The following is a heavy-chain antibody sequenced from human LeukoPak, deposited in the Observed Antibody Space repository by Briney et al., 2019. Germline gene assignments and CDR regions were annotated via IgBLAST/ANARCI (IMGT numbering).Heavy chain of an antibody. CDR2: INAGNGNT. CDR3: AREGYSYGHDAFDI. D-gene: IGHD5-18*01. V-gene: IGHV1-3*01. CDR1: GYTFTSYA. Sequence: VASVKVSCKASGYTFTSYAMHWVRQAPGQRLEWMGWINAGNGNTKYSQKFQGRVTITRDTSASTAYMELSSLRSEDTAVYYCAREGYSYGHDAFDIWGQGTMVTVSS. J-gene: IGHJ3*02.